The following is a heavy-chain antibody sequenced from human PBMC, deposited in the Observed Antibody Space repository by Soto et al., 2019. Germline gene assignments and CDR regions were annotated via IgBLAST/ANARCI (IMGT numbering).Heavy chain of an antibody. Sequence: EVQLLESGGGLVQPGGSLRLSCAASGFTFSSYAMSWVRQAPGKGLEWVSAISGSGRSTYYAYSVKGRFTISRDNSKKTLYLQVNSLRAVDTAVYYFAKSYERFLEWPVYYYYYVMDVLCQGPTLTVSS. V-gene: IGHV3-23*01. CDR3: AKSYERFLEWPVYYYYYVMDV. CDR1: GFTFSSYA. J-gene: IGHJ6*02. D-gene: IGHD3-3*01. CDR2: ISGSGRST.